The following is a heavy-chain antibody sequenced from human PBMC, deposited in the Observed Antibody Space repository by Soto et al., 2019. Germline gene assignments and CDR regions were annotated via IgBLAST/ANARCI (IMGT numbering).Heavy chain of an antibody. J-gene: IGHJ6*02. D-gene: IGHD6-13*01. V-gene: IGHV3-30*03. CDR3: AGRGSSWYRETYYYYGMAV. Sequence: QVQLVEAGGGVVQPGRSLRLSCAASGFTFTTYGMHCVRQAPGKGLEWVAIISYDGSQKYYADSVKGRFTISRDNSKNTLYLQMNSLRAEDTAVYYCAGRGSSWYRETYYYYGMAVWGQGTTVTVSS. CDR1: GFTFTTYG. CDR2: ISYDGSQK.